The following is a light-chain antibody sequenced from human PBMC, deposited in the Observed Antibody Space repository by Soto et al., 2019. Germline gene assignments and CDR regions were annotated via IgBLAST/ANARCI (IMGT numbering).Light chain of an antibody. CDR2: GAS. J-gene: IGKJ5*01. V-gene: IGKV3-20*01. Sequence: EIVLTQSPGTLSLSPRERATLSCRASQSVSSSYLAWYRQKPGQAPRLLIYGASSRATGIPDRFSGSGSGTDFTLTISRLEPEDLAVYYCQQYGSSSITFGQGTRLQIK. CDR3: QQYGSSSIT. CDR1: QSVSSSY.